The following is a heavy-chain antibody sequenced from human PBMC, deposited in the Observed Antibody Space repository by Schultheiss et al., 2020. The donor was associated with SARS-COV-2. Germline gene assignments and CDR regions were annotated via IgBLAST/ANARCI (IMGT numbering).Heavy chain of an antibody. J-gene: IGHJ6*02. CDR2: ISSSSSTI. D-gene: IGHD2-2*01. V-gene: IGHV3-48*01. CDR1: GFTFSNAW. CDR3: ARADIVVVPAAMRLGMDV. Sequence: GGSLRLSCAASGFTFSNAWMSWIRQAPGKGLEWVSYISSSSSTIYYADSVKGRFTISRDNSKNTMYLQMNSLRAEDTAVYYCARADIVVVPAAMRLGMDVWGQGTTVTVSS.